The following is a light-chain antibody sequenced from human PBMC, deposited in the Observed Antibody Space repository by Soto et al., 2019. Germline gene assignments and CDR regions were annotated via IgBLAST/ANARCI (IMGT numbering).Light chain of an antibody. CDR1: ESVSSD. V-gene: IGKV3-20*01. CDR2: GAS. CDR3: QQYGSSPHT. Sequence: EIVMAQSPATLSVSPGESATLSCRASESVSSDLAWYQQQPGQSPRLLIYGASSRATGIPDRFSGSGSGTDFTLTISRLEPEDFAVYYCQQYGSSPHTFGQGTKVDIK. J-gene: IGKJ1*01.